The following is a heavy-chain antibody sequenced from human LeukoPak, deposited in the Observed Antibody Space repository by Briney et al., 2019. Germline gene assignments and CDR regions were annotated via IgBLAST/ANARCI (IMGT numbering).Heavy chain of an antibody. Sequence: PGGSLRLSCAASGFTFSTAWMCWVRQAPGKGLEWVGRIKSKIDGGTTEYAAPVKGRFTISRDDSKNTVYLQMNSLRTEDTAVYFCSTAGYCSGGDCYSFDYWGQGIRVTLFS. J-gene: IGHJ4*02. CDR2: IKSKIDGGTT. V-gene: IGHV3-15*01. CDR3: STAGYCSGGDCYSFDY. D-gene: IGHD2-15*01. CDR1: GFTFSTAW.